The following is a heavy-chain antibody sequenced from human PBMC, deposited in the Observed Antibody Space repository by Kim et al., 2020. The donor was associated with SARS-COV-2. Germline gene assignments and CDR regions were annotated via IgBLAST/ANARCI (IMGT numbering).Heavy chain of an antibody. Sequence: GGTTNYADSVKGRFTISRDNSKNTLYMQINSLRAEDTAIYYCAKDHSMGSWGQGTLVTVSS. D-gene: IGHD4-4*01. CDR2: GGTT. CDR3: AKDHSMGS. J-gene: IGHJ5*01. V-gene: IGHV3-23*01.